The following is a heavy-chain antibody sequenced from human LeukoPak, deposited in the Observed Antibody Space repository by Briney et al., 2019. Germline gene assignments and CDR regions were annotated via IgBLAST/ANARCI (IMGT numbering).Heavy chain of an antibody. V-gene: IGHV3-30*18. Sequence: GGSLRLSCAASGFSFSSYGMHWVRQAPGKGLEWVAVISYGGSNEYYADSVKGRFTISRVNSKNTLYLQMTSLRAEDTAVYYCAKDGIRYYYDSSGYYGDYWGQGTLVTVSS. CDR1: GFSFSSYG. CDR2: ISYGGSNE. J-gene: IGHJ4*02. CDR3: AKDGIRYYYDSSGYYGDY. D-gene: IGHD3-22*01.